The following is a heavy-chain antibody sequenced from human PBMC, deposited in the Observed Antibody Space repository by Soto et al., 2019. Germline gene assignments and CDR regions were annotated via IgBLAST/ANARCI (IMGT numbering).Heavy chain of an antibody. CDR3: ARDAAAGTRYFDY. CDR2: FDPEDGET. Sequence: GASVKVSCKVSGYTLTELSMHWVRQAPGKGLEWMGGFDPEDGETIYAQKFQGRVTMTEDTSTGTAYMELRSLRSDDTAVYYCARDAAAGTRYFDYWGQETLVTVSS. D-gene: IGHD6-13*01. CDR1: GYTLTELS. J-gene: IGHJ4*02. V-gene: IGHV1-24*01.